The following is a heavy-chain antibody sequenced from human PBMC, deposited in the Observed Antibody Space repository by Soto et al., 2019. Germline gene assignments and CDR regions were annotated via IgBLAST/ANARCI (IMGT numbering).Heavy chain of an antibody. V-gene: IGHV4-34*01. CDR1: GGSFSGYY. J-gene: IGHJ4*02. CDR2: INNSGST. Sequence: QVQLQQWGAGLLKPSETLSLTCAVYGGSFSGYYWSWIRQPPGKGLEWIGEINNSGSTNYNPSLKSRVTISVDTSKNQFSLKLSSVTAADTAVYYCARGVGYCSGGSCWGPSPYYFDYWGQGTLVTVSS. CDR3: ARGVGYCSGGSCWGPSPYYFDY. D-gene: IGHD2-15*01.